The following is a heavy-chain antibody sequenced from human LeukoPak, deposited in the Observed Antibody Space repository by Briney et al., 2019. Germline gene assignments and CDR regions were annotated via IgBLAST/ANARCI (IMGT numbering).Heavy chain of an antibody. Sequence: SETLSLTCTVSAGSISSYYWSWIRQPPGKGLEWIGYIYYSGSTYYNPSLKSRVTISVDTSKNQFSLRLSSVTAADTAVYYCANSANYGDNSGYFDYWGQGTLVTVSS. CDR1: AGSISSYY. CDR2: IYYSGST. D-gene: IGHD4-23*01. CDR3: ANSANYGDNSGYFDY. J-gene: IGHJ4*02. V-gene: IGHV4-59*04.